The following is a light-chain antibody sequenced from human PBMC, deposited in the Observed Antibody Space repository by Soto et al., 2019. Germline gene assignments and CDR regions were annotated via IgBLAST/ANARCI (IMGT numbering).Light chain of an antibody. Sequence: EIVLTQSPGTLSLSPGERASLSCRASQSVRSSSLAWYQQKPGQPPRLLIYGASSRATGIPDRFSGSGSWTDFTLPISRREPEDFAVYFCQQYGDSPDTDRWTFGPGTKVEIK. J-gene: IGKJ1*01. CDR1: QSVRSSS. CDR3: QQYGDSPDTDRWT. CDR2: GAS. V-gene: IGKV3-20*01.